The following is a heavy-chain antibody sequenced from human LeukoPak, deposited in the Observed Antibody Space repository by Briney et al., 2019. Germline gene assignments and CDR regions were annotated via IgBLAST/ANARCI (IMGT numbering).Heavy chain of an antibody. D-gene: IGHD6-13*01. CDR3: ARLRGQSSSGSRRGWFDP. CDR1: GGSISSSSYY. J-gene: IGHJ5*02. V-gene: IGHV4-39*01. Sequence: PSETLSLTCTVSGGSISSSSYYWDWIRQPPGKGLEWIGNLYDSGSTHYNPSLKSRVTISVDTSKNQFSLKLSSVTAADTAVYYCARLRGQSSSGSRRGWFDPWGQGTLVTVSS. CDR2: LYDSGST.